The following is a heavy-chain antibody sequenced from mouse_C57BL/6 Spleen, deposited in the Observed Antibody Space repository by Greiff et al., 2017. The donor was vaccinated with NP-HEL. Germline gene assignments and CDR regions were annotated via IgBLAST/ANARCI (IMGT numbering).Heavy chain of an antibody. Sequence: LQQPGASVKISCKASGYAFSSYWMNWVKQRPGKGLEWIGQIYPGDGDTNYNGKFKGKATLTADKSTSTAYMQPSTLSLEVSALYFCPRKGDGNYFADWGKGSLVTVSA. D-gene: IGHD2-1*01. CDR3: PRKGDGNYFAD. J-gene: IGHJ3*01. CDR1: GYAFSSYW. V-gene: IGHV1-80*01. CDR2: IYPGDGDT.